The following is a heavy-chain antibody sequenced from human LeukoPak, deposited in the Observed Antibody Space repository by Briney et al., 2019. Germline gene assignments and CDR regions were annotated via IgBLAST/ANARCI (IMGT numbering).Heavy chain of an antibody. CDR2: ISSSSSYI. D-gene: IGHD5-12*01. CDR1: GFTFSSYS. CDR3: ARDFQAPMVATARADY. V-gene: IGHV3-21*01. Sequence: PGGSLRLSCAASGFTFSSYSMNWVRQAPGKGLEWVSSISSSSSYIYYADSVKGRFTISRDNAKNSLYLQMNSLRAEDTAVYYCARDFQAPMVATARADYWGQGTLVTVSS. J-gene: IGHJ4*02.